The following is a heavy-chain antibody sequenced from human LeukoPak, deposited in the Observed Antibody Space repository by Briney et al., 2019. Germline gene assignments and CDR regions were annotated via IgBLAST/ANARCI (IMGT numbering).Heavy chain of an antibody. CDR3: ARAEETTWGIDP. Sequence: GGSLRLSCAASGFTFSSYSMNWVRQAPGKGLEWVSSISSSSSYIYYADSLKGRFTISRDNAKNSLYLQMNSLRAEDTAVYYCARAEETTWGIDPWGQGTLVTVSS. CDR1: GFTFSSYS. D-gene: IGHD3-16*01. J-gene: IGHJ5*02. V-gene: IGHV3-21*01. CDR2: ISSSSSYI.